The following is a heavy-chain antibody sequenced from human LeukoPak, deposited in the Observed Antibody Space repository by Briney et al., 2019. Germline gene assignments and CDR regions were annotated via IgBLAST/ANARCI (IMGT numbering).Heavy chain of an antibody. CDR1: XXXXXSXY. Sequence: TXXLTCTVSXXXXXSXYWSXIXQXPAXGXXWXGYIYYSGSTNYNPSLKSRVTISVDTSKNQFSLKLSSVTAADTAVYYCAVGFFAREGLWFDPWGQGTLSPSPQ. J-gene: IGHJ5*02. V-gene: IGHV4-59*01. D-gene: IGHD2-2*03. CDR3: AVGFFAREGLWFDP. CDR2: IYYSGST.